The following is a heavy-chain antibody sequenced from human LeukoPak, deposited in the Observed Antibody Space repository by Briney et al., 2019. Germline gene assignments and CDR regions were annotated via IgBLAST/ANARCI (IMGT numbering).Heavy chain of an antibody. CDR2: IYYSGST. D-gene: IGHD3-3*01. V-gene: IGHV4-59*01. J-gene: IGHJ5*02. CDR3: ARDVSNYDFWSGYFPYNWFDH. CDR1: GGSISSYY. Sequence: SETLSLTCTVSGGSISSYYWSWLRQPPGKGLEWIGYIYYSGSTNYNPSLKSRVTISVDTSKNQFSLKLSSVTAADTAVYYCARDVSNYDFWSGYFPYNWFDHWGQGTLVTVSS.